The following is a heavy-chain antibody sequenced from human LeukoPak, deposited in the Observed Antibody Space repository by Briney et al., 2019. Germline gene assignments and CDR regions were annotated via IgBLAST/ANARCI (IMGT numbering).Heavy chain of an antibody. D-gene: IGHD1/OR15-1a*01. CDR2: IFYRESFSYGGTT. Sequence: PSETLSLTCSVSGGSISSYYWIWIRQPPGRSLEYIGSIFYRESFSYGGTTFYNPSLQSRVTISVDTSKNAFSLRLNSVTAADTAVYYCARQISGNKDYWGQGTLVTVSS. CDR1: GGSISSYY. CDR3: ARQISGNKDY. V-gene: IGHV4-59*05. J-gene: IGHJ4*02.